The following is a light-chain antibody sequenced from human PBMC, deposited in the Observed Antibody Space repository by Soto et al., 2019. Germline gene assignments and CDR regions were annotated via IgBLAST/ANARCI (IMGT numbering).Light chain of an antibody. CDR3: SSYAGSSNLGV. V-gene: IGLV2-8*01. CDR1: SSDVGGYNY. J-gene: IGLJ3*02. CDR2: GVS. Sequence: QSALTQPPSASGSPGQSVTISCTGTSSDVGGYNYVSWYQQHPGKAPKLMIYGVSERPSGVPDRFSGSKSGNTASLTVSGLQAEDEADYYCSSYAGSSNLGVFGGGTKLTVL.